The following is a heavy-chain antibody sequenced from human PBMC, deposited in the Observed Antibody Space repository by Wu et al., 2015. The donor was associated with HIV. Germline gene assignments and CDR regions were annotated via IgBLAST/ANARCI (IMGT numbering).Heavy chain of an antibody. CDR3: ARERVDYDSGGYRAHRGYYFDY. CDR2: INPRTDST. V-gene: IGHV1-46*01. D-gene: IGHD3-22*01. Sequence: QVQLVQSRAEVKKPGASVRVSCTAFGYTFINNFLHWVRQVPGQGPEWMGVINPRTDSTTYAQALEGRLTMTRDTSKNTMYMELSSLRSDDTAKYYCARERVDYDSGGYRAHRGYYFDYWGQGTLVIVSS. J-gene: IGHJ4*02. CDR1: GYTFINNF.